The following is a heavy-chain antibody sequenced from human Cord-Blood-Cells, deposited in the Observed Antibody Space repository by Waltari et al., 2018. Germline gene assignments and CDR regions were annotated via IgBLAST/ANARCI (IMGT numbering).Heavy chain of an antibody. Sequence: QITLKESGPTLVKPTQTLTLTCTFSGFSLSTSGVGVGWIRQPPGKALEWLALIYWDDDKRYSPSLKGRITITKDTSKNQVVLTMTNMYPVDTATYYCAHRPPNYDFWSGYYDAFDIWGQGTMVTVSS. J-gene: IGHJ3*02. CDR3: AHRPPNYDFWSGYYDAFDI. CDR1: GFSLSTSGVG. CDR2: IYWDDDK. D-gene: IGHD3-3*01. V-gene: IGHV2-5*02.